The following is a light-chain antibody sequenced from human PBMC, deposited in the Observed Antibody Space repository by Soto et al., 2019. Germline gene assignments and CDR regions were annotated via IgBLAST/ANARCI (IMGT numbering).Light chain of an antibody. CDR3: LQALQIPWGT. Sequence: DIVMTQSPLSLPVTPGEPASISCRSSQSLLYSNGYNYLDWYLQKPGQSPQLLIYLGSNRASGVPDRFSGSGSGTDFTLKISRVEAEDVGVYYCLQALQIPWGTFGQGTKVEIK. CDR2: LGS. CDR1: QSLLYSNGYNY. V-gene: IGKV2-28*01. J-gene: IGKJ1*01.